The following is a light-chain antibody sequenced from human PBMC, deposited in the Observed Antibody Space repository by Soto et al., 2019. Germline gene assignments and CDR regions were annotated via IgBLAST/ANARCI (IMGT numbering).Light chain of an antibody. J-gene: IGLJ2*01. CDR1: SSDVGGYNY. CDR2: EVS. Sequence: QSALTQPPSASGSPGQSVTISCTGTSSDVGGYNYVSWYQQLPGKAPKLMIYEVSKRPSGVPDRFSGSKSGNTASLTVSGLQAEDEADYYCSSYAGNNNLKVFGGGTKVTVL. CDR3: SSYAGNNNLKV. V-gene: IGLV2-8*01.